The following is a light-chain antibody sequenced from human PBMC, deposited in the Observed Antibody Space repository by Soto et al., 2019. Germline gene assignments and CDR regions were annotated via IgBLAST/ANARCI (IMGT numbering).Light chain of an antibody. J-gene: IGLJ2*01. CDR2: DVS. CDR3: TSYTDSRTLVV. Sequence: QSALTQPASVSGSPGQSITISCTGTSSDIGDYRYVSWYQQHPGKAPKLMIYDVSDRPSGVSNRSSGSKSGSTASLTISGLQAEDEADYYCTSYTDSRTLVVFGGGTKLTVL. CDR1: SSDIGDYRY. V-gene: IGLV2-14*01.